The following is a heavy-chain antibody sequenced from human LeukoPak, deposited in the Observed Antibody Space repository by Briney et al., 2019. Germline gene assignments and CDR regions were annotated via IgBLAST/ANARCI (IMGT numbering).Heavy chain of an antibody. V-gene: IGHV3-30*02. CDR2: IRYGGSNK. CDR3: AHQYQLLGSYYYYGMDV. Sequence: GGSLRLSCAASGFTFSSYGMHWVRQAPGKGLEWVAFIRYGGSNKYYADSVKGRFTISRDNSKNTLYLQMNSLRAEDTAVYYCAHQYQLLGSYYYYGMDVWGQGTTVTVSS. J-gene: IGHJ6*02. D-gene: IGHD2-2*01. CDR1: GFTFSSYG.